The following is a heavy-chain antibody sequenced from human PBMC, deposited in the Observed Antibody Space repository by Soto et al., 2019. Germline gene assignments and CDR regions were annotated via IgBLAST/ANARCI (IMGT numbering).Heavy chain of an antibody. J-gene: IGHJ4*02. V-gene: IGHV3-48*03. CDR1: GFTFSNYE. D-gene: IGHD2-15*01. Sequence: EVQLVESGGGLEQPGGSLRLSCAASGFTFSNYEMNWFRQAPGKGLEWVSYISGSGGTIYYADSVKGRFTISRDNSKNSLFLQMNSLRAEDTAVYYCARDGWFVAVYYFDYWGQGTLVTVSS. CDR3: ARDGWFVAVYYFDY. CDR2: ISGSGGTI.